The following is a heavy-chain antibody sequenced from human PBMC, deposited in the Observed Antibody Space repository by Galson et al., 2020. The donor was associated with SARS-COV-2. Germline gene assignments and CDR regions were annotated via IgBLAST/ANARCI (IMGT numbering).Heavy chain of an antibody. V-gene: IGHV3-48*03. J-gene: IGHJ4*02. CDR3: ARGHIRSDGYIGYDFDF. CDR2: ISSSGSTM. D-gene: IGHD5-12*01. CDR1: GFIFSRYE. Sequence: GGSLRLSCAASGFIFSRYELNWVRQAPGKGLEWVSYISSSGSTMNYADSVKGRFAISRDNAKNSLSLQMDSLRVEDTAVYYCARGHIRSDGYIGYDFDFWGQGTLVTVSS.